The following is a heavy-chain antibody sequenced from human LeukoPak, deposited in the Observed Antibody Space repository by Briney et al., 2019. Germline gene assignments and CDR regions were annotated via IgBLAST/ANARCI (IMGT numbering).Heavy chain of an antibody. D-gene: IGHD6-13*01. V-gene: IGHV1-18*01. CDR1: GYTFTSYG. J-gene: IGHJ6*03. Sequence: GASVTVSCKASGYTFTSYGISWVRQAPGQGLEWMGWISAYNGNTNYAQKLQGRATMTTDTSTGTAYMELRSLRSDDTAVYYCARVIAAAGIPYYYMDVWGKGTTVTISS. CDR2: ISAYNGNT. CDR3: ARVIAAAGIPYYYMDV.